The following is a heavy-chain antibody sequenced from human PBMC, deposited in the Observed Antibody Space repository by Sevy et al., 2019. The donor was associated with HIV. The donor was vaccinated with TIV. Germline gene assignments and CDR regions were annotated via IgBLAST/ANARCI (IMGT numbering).Heavy chain of an antibody. CDR1: GFTFSTYG. J-gene: IGHJ4*02. V-gene: IGHV3-30*18. CDR3: AKDFQQWLLRGFDY. Sequence: GGSLRLSCAASGFTFSTYGMHWVHQAPGKGLEWVAVISYDGSNKYYADSVKGRFTFSRDNSKNTLYLQMNSLRAEDTAVYYCAKDFQQWLLRGFDYWGPGTLVTVSS. CDR2: ISYDGSNK. D-gene: IGHD6-19*01.